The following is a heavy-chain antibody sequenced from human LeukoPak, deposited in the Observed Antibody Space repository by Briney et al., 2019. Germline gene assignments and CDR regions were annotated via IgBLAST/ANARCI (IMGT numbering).Heavy chain of an antibody. J-gene: IGHJ3*02. CDR2: IHADSGNT. Sequence: ASVKVSCTTSGYTFTTCAVHWMRQAPGQRLEWMGWIHADSGNTKYSQKLQGRVAIARDTSASTIYMGLTSLRIEDTAVYFCTIGLAGDWDAFDIWGLGTMVTVSS. CDR1: GYTFTTCA. CDR3: TIGLAGDWDAFDI. D-gene: IGHD6-19*01. V-gene: IGHV1-3*01.